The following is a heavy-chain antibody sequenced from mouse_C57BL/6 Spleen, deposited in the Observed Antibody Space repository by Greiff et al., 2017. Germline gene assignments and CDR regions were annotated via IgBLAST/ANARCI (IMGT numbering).Heavy chain of an antibody. CDR2: IDPSDSYT. CDR1: GYTFTSYW. D-gene: IGHD2-1*01. Sequence: VQLQQPGAELVMPGASVKLSCKASGYTFTSYWMHWVKQRPGQGLEWIGEIDPSDSYTNYNQKFKGKSTLTVDKSSSTAYMQLSSLTSEDSAVYYCARDYGNYLYAMDYWGQGTSVTVSS. J-gene: IGHJ4*01. CDR3: ARDYGNYLYAMDY. V-gene: IGHV1-69*01.